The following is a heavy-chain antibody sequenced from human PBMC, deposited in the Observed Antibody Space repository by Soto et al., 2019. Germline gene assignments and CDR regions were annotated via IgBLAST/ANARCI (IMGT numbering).Heavy chain of an antibody. CDR1: GFSFSADGVG. CDR2: IYWDDDT. Sequence: HITLKESGPPLVKPTQTLTLTCIFSGFSFSADGVGVGWIRQPPGKTLEWLALIYWDDDTRYRPSLKSRLTITKDSAKNQVVLTRTNMDPLDTATYYCAHAFGGTSWPNDAFDVWGQGTVVTVSS. CDR3: AHAFGGTSWPNDAFDV. V-gene: IGHV2-5*02. D-gene: IGHD3-16*01. J-gene: IGHJ3*01.